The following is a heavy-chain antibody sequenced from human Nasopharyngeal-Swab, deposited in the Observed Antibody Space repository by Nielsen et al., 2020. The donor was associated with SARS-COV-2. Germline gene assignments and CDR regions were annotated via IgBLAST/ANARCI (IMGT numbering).Heavy chain of an antibody. J-gene: IGHJ4*02. V-gene: IGHV3-21*01. CDR3: ARGGSGYLSPSDY. Sequence: GESLKISCAASGLTFSNYSMNWVRQAPGKGLEWVSSISSSSSYIYYADSVKGRFTISRDNAKNSLYLQMNSLRAEDTAVYYCARGGSGYLSPSDYWGQGTLVTVSS. CDR2: ISSSSSYI. D-gene: IGHD3-22*01. CDR1: GLTFSNYS.